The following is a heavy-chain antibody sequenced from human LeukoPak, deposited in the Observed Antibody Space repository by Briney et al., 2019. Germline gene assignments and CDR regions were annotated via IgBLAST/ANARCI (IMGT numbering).Heavy chain of an antibody. D-gene: IGHD4/OR15-4a*01. V-gene: IGHV3-11*04. CDR3: VRIPNSANFPNWFDP. CDR1: GFTFSDYY. J-gene: IGHJ5*02. CDR2: ISSSGSTI. Sequence: GGSLRLSCVASGFTFSDYYMSWIRQAPGKGLEWVSYISSSGSTIYYADSVKGRFTISRDNAKNSLYLQMNGLRAEDTAMYYCVRIPNSANFPNWFDPWGQGTLVTVSS.